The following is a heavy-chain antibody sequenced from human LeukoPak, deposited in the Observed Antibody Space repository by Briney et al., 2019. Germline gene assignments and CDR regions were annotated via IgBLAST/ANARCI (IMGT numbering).Heavy chain of an antibody. CDR3: VTESTPCCQLFAY. CDR2: NNPDGSVK. Sequence: GGSLRLSCAASGFTFTNHGMDWVRQAPGKGLEWLSYNNPDGSVKKYADSMEGRFTISRDNAKKSLYLQLSSLRPEDTALYYCVTESTPCCQLFAYWGQR. J-gene: IGHJ4*02. CDR1: GFTFTNHG. V-gene: IGHV3-48*03. D-gene: IGHD1-1*01.